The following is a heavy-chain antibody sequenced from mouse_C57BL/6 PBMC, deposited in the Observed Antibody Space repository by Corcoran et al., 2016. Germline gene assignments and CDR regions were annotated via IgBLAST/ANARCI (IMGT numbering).Heavy chain of an antibody. J-gene: IGHJ4*01. CDR3: ARRAYYWRAMDY. D-gene: IGHD1-1*01. V-gene: IGHV1-26*01. CDR2: INPNNGGT. CDR1: GYTFTDYY. Sequence: EVQLQQSGPELVKPGASVKISCKASGYTFTDYYMNWVKQSHGKSLEWIGDINPNNGGTSYNQKFKGKATLTVDKSSSTAYMELRSLTSEDSAVYYCARRAYYWRAMDYWGQGTSVTVSS.